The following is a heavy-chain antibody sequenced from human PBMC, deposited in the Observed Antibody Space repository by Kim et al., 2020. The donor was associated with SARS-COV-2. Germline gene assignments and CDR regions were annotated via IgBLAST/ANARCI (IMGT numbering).Heavy chain of an antibody. CDR3: ARDAPYGDYGGY. V-gene: IGHV1-69*04. D-gene: IGHD4-17*01. J-gene: IGHJ4*02. Sequence: TYAQKVQGRVTITADKATSTAYMELSSLRSEDTAVYYCARDAPYGDYGGYWGQGTLVTVSS.